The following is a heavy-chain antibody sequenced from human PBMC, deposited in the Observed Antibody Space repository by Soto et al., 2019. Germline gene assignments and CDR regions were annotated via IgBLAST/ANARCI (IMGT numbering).Heavy chain of an antibody. CDR2: IIPIFGTA. Sequence: QVQLVQSGAEVKKPGSSVKVSCKASGGTFSSYAISWVRQAPGQGLEWMGGIIPIFGTANYAQKFQGSVTITADESTSTAYMELSSLRSEDTAVYYCAIESRYCRGGSCYFLPGIDYWGQGTLVTVSS. CDR3: AIESRYCRGGSCYFLPGIDY. CDR1: GGTFSSYA. D-gene: IGHD2-15*01. J-gene: IGHJ4*02. V-gene: IGHV1-69*12.